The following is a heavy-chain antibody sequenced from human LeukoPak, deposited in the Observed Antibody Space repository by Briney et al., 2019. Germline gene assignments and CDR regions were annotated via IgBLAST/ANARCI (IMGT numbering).Heavy chain of an antibody. CDR3: ATSPKYKTHPSLCFEVSGWFDP. Sequence: ASVKVSCKVSGYTLTELSMHWVRQAPGKGLEWMGGFDPEDGETIYAQKFQGRVTMTEDTSTDTAYMEPSSLRSEDTAVYYCATSPKYKTHPSLCFEVSGWFDPWGQGTLVTVSS. CDR1: GYTLTELS. V-gene: IGHV1-24*01. J-gene: IGHJ5*02. CDR2: FDPEDGET. D-gene: IGHD2/OR15-2a*01.